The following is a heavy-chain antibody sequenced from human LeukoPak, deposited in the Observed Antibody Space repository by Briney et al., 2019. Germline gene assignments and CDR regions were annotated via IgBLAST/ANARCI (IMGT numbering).Heavy chain of an antibody. Sequence: PGGSLRLSCAASGFTFSSYAMHWVRQAPGKGLEWVAVISYDGSNKYYADSVKGRFTISRDNSKNTLYLQMNSLRAEDTAVYYCARDRKGDILTGYLGGYFDYWGQGTLVTVSS. CDR3: ARDRKGDILTGYLGGYFDY. V-gene: IGHV3-30*04. D-gene: IGHD3-9*01. J-gene: IGHJ4*02. CDR1: GFTFSSYA. CDR2: ISYDGSNK.